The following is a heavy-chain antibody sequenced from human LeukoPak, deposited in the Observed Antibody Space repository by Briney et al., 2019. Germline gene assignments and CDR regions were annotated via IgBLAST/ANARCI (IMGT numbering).Heavy chain of an antibody. Sequence: GGSLRLSCAASGFTFSTYWMHWVRQAPGKGLVWVSRINRDASSIAYADSVQGRFTISRDNAKNTLYLQMNNLRAEDTAVYYCAREYYYGSGSYRNFDYWGQGTLVTVSS. CDR2: INRDASSI. V-gene: IGHV3-74*01. CDR1: GFTFSTYW. J-gene: IGHJ4*02. D-gene: IGHD3-10*01. CDR3: AREYYYGSGSYRNFDY.